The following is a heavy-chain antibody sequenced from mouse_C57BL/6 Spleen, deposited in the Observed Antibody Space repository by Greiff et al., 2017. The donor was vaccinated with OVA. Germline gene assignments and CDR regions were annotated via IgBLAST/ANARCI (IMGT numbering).Heavy chain of an antibody. CDR1: GFNIKDYY. Sequence: VQLQQSGAELVKPGASVKLSCTASGFNIKDYYMHWVKQRTEQGLEWIGRIDPEDGETKYAPKFQGKATITADTSSNPAYLQLSSLTSEDTAVYYCAPYYYGSSLYYAMDYWGQGTSVTVSS. D-gene: IGHD1-1*01. CDR2: IDPEDGET. J-gene: IGHJ4*01. V-gene: IGHV14-2*01. CDR3: APYYYGSSLYYAMDY.